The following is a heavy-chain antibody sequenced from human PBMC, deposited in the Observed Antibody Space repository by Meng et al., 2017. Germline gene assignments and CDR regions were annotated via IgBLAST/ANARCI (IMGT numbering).Heavy chain of an antibody. J-gene: IGHJ4*02. CDR1: GFTFSSYD. Sequence: GESLKISCAASGFTFSSYDMHWVRQATGKGLEWVSAIGTAGDTYYPGSVKGRFTISRDNSKNTLYLQMNSLRAEDTAVYYCAKGPIVGATYFDYWGQGTLVTVSS. CDR3: AKGPIVGATYFDY. CDR2: IGTAGDT. V-gene: IGHV3-13*01. D-gene: IGHD1-26*01.